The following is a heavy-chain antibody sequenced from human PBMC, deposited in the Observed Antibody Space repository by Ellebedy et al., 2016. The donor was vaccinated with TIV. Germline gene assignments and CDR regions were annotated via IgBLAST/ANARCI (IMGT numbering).Heavy chain of an antibody. CDR2: INAKSGFT. J-gene: IGHJ5*02. CDR3: TRERITLVRDLVGWFDP. D-gene: IGHD3-10*01. Sequence: AASVKVSCKASGYTFTGYYMHWVRQAPGQGLEWMGWINAKSGFTDYSKKFQGRVTMTRDTAMSTAYMELSRLRSDDTAVYYCTRERITLVRDLVGWFDPWGQGTLVTVSS. CDR1: GYTFTGYY. V-gene: IGHV1-2*02.